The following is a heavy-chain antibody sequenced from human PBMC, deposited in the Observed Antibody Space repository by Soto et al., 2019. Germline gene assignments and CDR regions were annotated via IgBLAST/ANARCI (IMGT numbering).Heavy chain of an antibody. V-gene: IGHV1-18*01. Sequence: GASVKVSCKASGYTFSTFGISWVRQAPGQGLEWLGWISTYNGNTNYAQNLQGRVTMTTDTSASTAYMELRSLRSDDTAVYYCARDTAVAGHFDYWGQGTLVTVSS. J-gene: IGHJ4*02. CDR3: ARDTAVAGHFDY. D-gene: IGHD6-19*01. CDR1: GYTFSTFG. CDR2: ISTYNGNT.